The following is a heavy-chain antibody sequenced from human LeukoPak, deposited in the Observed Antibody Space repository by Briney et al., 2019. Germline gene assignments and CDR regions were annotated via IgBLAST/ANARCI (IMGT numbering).Heavy chain of an antibody. CDR1: GFTFSSYG. CDR2: IRYDGSNK. D-gene: IGHD6-19*01. Sequence: PGGSLRLSCAASGFTFSSYGMHWVRQAPGKGLEWVAFIRYDGSNKYYADSVKGRFTISRDNSKNTLYLQMNSLRPEDTAVYYCAKEGGSGWTYYYYMDVWGKGTTVTVSS. J-gene: IGHJ6*03. V-gene: IGHV3-30*02. CDR3: AKEGGSGWTYYYYMDV.